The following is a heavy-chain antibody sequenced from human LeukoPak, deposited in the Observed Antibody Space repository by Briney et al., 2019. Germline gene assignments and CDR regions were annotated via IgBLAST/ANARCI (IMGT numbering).Heavy chain of an antibody. V-gene: IGHV1-2*02. J-gene: IGHJ6*02. D-gene: IGHD2-2*01. CDR2: INPISGGT. Sequence: ASVKVSCKASGYTFTGYYMHWVRQAPGQGLEWMGWINPISGGTNYAQKFQGRVTMTRNTSISTAYMELSSLRSEDTAVYYCARGDFVVVPAAPYGMDVWGQGTTVTVSS. CDR1: GYTFTGYY. CDR3: ARGDFVVVPAAPYGMDV.